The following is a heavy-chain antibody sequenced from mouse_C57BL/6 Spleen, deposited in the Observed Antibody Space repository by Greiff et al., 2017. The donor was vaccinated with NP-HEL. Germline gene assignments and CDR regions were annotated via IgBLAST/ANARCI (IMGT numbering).Heavy chain of an antibody. J-gene: IGHJ2*01. CDR2: IYPGDGDT. CDR1: GYAFSSSW. CDR3: ARITTLGAGYFDY. D-gene: IGHD1-1*01. V-gene: IGHV1-82*01. Sequence: VQLQQSGPELVKPGASVKISCKASGYAFSSSWMNWVKQRPGKGLEWIGRIYPGDGDTNYNGKFKGKATLTADKSSSTAYMQLSSLTSEDSAVYFCARITTLGAGYFDYWGQGTTLTVSS.